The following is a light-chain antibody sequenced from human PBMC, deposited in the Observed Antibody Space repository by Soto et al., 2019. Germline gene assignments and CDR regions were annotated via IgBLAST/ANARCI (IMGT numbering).Light chain of an antibody. CDR1: SSDVGGYNF. J-gene: IGLJ1*01. Sequence: QSVPTQPRSVSGSPGQSVTISCTGTSSDVGGYNFVSWYQHHPGKAPELMIYNVIQRPSGVPDRFSASKSGNTASLTISGLPAEDEADYYCCSYAGRYTFVFGTGTKVTVL. CDR2: NVI. V-gene: IGLV2-11*01. CDR3: CSYAGRYTFV.